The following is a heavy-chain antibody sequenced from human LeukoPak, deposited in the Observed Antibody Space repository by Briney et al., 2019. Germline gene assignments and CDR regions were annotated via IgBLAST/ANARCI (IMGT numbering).Heavy chain of an antibody. CDR2: ISGSGGST. D-gene: IGHD3-9*01. Sequence: GGSLRLYCTASGFTFNSYAMSWVRQAPGKGLEWVSAISGSGGSTYYADSVKGRFTISRDNSKNTLYLQMNSLRAEDTAVYYCAKSGLTGYLDYSGQGTLVTVSS. CDR3: AKSGLTGYLDY. CDR1: GFTFNSYA. J-gene: IGHJ4*02. V-gene: IGHV3-23*01.